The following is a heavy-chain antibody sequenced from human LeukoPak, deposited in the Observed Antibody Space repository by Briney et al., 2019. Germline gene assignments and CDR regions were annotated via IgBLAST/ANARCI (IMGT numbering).Heavy chain of an antibody. V-gene: IGHV3-9*01. CDR2: ITWNTYSI. J-gene: IGHJ6*02. CDR3: AKDSRKWSGETQYYGMDV. CDR1: GFTFDDYA. Sequence: PGRSLRLSCSASGFTFDDYAMHWVRQAPGEGLEWVSGITWNTYSIGYVDSVKGRFTISRDNAKNSLYLQMDSLREEDTAVYYCAKDSRKWSGETQYYGMDVWGQGTTVIVSS. D-gene: IGHD3-10*01.